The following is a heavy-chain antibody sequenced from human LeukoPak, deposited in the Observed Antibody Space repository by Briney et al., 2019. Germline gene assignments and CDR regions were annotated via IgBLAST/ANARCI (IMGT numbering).Heavy chain of an antibody. CDR2: INPNGGGT. V-gene: IGHV1-2*02. CDR3: AREGPIVGATHLVDY. J-gene: IGHJ4*02. Sequence: GASVKVSCKASGYTFTDYYMHWVRQAPGQGLEWMGWINPNGGGTNYAQKFQGRVTMTRDTSISTAYMELSRLRSDDTAVYYCAREGPIVGATHLVDYWGQGTLVTVSS. D-gene: IGHD1-26*01. CDR1: GYTFTDYY.